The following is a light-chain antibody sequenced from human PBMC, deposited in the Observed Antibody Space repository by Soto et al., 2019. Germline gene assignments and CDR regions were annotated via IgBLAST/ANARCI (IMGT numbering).Light chain of an antibody. Sequence: QSVLTQPPSVSGAPGQRVTISCTGSSSNIGATYDVQWYQQLPGTAPKLLIYGNSNRPSGVPDRFSGSKSGTSASLANTGLLADDYADSYSQSLYSIRSAHKFFGTGTKVTV. CDR2: GNS. V-gene: IGLV1-40*01. CDR1: SSNIGATYD. CDR3: QSLYSIRSAHKF. J-gene: IGLJ1*01.